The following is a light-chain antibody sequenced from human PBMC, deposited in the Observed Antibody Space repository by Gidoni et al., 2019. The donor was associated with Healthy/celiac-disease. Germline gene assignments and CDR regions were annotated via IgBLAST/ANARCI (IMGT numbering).Light chain of an antibody. CDR1: RSVLYSSNNKNY. J-gene: IGKJ1*01. CDR2: WAS. CDR3: QQYYSTPWT. V-gene: IGKV4-1*01. Sequence: DIVMTQSPDSLAVSLGERATIHCKSSRSVLYSSNNKNYLAWYQQKPGQPPKLLIYWASTRESGVPERFSGSGSGTDFTLTISSLQAEDVAVYYCQQYYSTPWTFGQGTKVEIK.